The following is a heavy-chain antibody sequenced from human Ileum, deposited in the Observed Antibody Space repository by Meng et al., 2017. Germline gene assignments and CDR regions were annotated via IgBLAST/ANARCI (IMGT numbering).Heavy chain of an antibody. CDR2: IWYDGSNK. CDR3: ARGYLDYGDYVGAFDI. V-gene: IGHV3-33*08. J-gene: IGHJ3*02. Sequence: GGSLRLSCAASGFSFSDHFMDWVRQAPGEGLEWVAVIWYDGSNKYYADSVKGRFTISRDNSKNTLYLQMNSLRAEDTAVYYCARGYLDYGDYVGAFDIWGQGTMVTVSS. D-gene: IGHD4-17*01. CDR1: GFSFSDHF.